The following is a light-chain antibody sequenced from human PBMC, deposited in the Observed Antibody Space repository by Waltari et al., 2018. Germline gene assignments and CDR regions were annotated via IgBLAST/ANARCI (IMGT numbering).Light chain of an antibody. Sequence: DIQMTQSPSSLSASVGDRFTSTCRASTGISNSLAWYKQKTGKAPKPRLYGASRLESGVPPRFSGSGSGTDYTLTISSLQPDDFATYYCQQYYFTPYTFGQGTKLDIK. CDR3: QQYYFTPYT. V-gene: IGKV1-NL1*01. J-gene: IGKJ2*01. CDR2: GAS. CDR1: TGISNS.